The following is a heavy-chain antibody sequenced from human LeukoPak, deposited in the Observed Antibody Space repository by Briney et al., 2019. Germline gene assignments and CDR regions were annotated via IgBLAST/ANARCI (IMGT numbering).Heavy chain of an antibody. CDR3: ARIGYSSSSLDY. CDR2: IKQDGSVR. V-gene: IGHV3-7*01. D-gene: IGHD6-6*01. CDR1: GFTFSNYW. Sequence: GGSLRLSCAASGFTFSNYWMTWVRQAPGKGLEWVANIKQDGSVRYYVDSVKARFTISRDNPKNSLSLQLNSLRAEDTAVYYCARIGYSSSSLDYWGQGTLVTISS. J-gene: IGHJ4*02.